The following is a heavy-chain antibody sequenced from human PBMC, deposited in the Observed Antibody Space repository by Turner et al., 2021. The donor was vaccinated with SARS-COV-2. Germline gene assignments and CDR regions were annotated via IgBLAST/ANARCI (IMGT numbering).Heavy chain of an antibody. CDR3: ARDVGYCSSTSCYTGSHFDY. D-gene: IGHD2-2*02. CDR1: GYTFTSYA. J-gene: IGHJ4*02. V-gene: IGHV1-3*01. CDR2: INAGNGKT. Sequence: QVQLVQSGAEVKKPGASVKVSCKASGYTFTSYAMHWVRQAPGQRLEWMVGINAGNGKTKYSQKFQGRVTITSNTSASTAYIELSSLISEDTAVYYCARDVGYCSSTSCYTGSHFDYWGQGTLVTVSS.